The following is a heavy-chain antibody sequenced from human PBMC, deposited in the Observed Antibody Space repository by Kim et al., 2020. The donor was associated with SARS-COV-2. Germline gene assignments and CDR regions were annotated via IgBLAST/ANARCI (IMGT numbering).Heavy chain of an antibody. D-gene: IGHD2-2*01. Sequence: SVKGRFTISRDNAKNTLYLQMNSLRDEDTAVYYCARDRGVVPAAIYAFDIWGQGTMVTVSS. CDR3: ARDRGVVPAAIYAFDI. V-gene: IGHV3-48*02. J-gene: IGHJ3*02.